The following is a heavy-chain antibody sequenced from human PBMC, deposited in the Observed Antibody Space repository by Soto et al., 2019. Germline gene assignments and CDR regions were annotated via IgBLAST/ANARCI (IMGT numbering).Heavy chain of an antibody. CDR1: GASISSTYW. V-gene: IGHV4-4*02. D-gene: IGHD2-21*02. CDR3: ATLPPRIEVVVTPIPT. Sequence: QVQLRESGPGLVKPSGTLSLTCVVSGASISSTYWWRWVRQPPGKGLEWIGEIYHTGSTKYNPSLKSRVTISIDKSNTEFSLKLNSVTAADTAVYYCATLPPRIEVVVTPIPTWGQGILVTVSS. J-gene: IGHJ5*02. CDR2: IYHTGST.